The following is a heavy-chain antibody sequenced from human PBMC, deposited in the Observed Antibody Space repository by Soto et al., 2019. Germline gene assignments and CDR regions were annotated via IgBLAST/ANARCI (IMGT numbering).Heavy chain of an antibody. J-gene: IGHJ6*02. V-gene: IGHV1-3*01. Sequence: QVHLVQSGAEVKRPGASVRVSCTTSGYRFTDFATHWVRQAPGQSLEWMGWINGGDGDTKYSQSLQGRLTITRDTYASTDYMELSRLTPNDTALYFCARAVGDYYKFYGMDFWGQGTTGVVSS. D-gene: IGHD1-26*01. CDR1: GYRFTDFA. CDR2: INGGDGDT. CDR3: ARAVGDYYKFYGMDF.